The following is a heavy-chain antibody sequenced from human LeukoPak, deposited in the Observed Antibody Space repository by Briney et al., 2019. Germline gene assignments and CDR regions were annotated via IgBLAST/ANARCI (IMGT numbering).Heavy chain of an antibody. J-gene: IGHJ4*02. D-gene: IGHD6-6*01. CDR3: AKGSSSSRPYYFDY. CDR2: ITGRGDDT. CDR1: GFTFSSFA. V-gene: IGHV3-23*01. Sequence: PGGSLRLSCAASGFTFSSFAMSWVRQGPGKDLEGISAITGRGDDTYHADSVKGRFTVSRDNSENMLYLQMNSLRDEDTAIYYCAKGSSSSRPYYFDYWGQGTLVTVSS.